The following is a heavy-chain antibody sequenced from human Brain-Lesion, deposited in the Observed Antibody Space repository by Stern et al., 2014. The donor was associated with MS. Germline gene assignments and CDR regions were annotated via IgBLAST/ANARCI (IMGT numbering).Heavy chain of an antibody. D-gene: IGHD5-18*01. J-gene: IGHJ5*02. Sequence: EKQLVESGGDLVQPGGSLRLSCTASGFTFSTYWMHWVRQAPGKGLVWVSRINGDGSRTSYADSVKGRFTISRDNAKNTLYVQMNSLRVEDTAVYYCARAHVDTWDWFDPWGQGTLVTVSS. CDR1: GFTFSTYW. V-gene: IGHV3-74*02. CDR2: INGDGSRT. CDR3: ARAHVDTWDWFDP.